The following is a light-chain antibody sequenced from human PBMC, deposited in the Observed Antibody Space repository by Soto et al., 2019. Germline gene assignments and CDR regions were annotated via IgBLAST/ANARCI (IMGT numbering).Light chain of an antibody. V-gene: IGKV3-20*01. Sequence: EIVLTQSPGTLSLSPGERATLSCRASQSISSSYLAWYQQKPGQAPRLLVYGASSRATGIPDRFSGSGSGTDFTLTISILEPEDLAVYYCQQYGISRFTFGPGTKVDIK. J-gene: IGKJ3*01. CDR3: QQYGISRFT. CDR1: QSISSSY. CDR2: GAS.